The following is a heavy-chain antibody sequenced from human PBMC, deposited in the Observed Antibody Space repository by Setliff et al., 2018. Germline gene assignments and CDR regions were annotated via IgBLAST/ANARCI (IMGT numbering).Heavy chain of an antibody. V-gene: IGHV3-33*08. CDR1: AFTFSRYS. CDR3: ARTCSGSGCYAGLES. J-gene: IGHJ4*02. Sequence: GGSLRLSCVASAFTFSRYSMNWVCQAPGKGLEWVAVIWDDGGNKYHADSVKGRFTISRDNSKNTLYLQMNSLRPEDTAVYYCARTCSGSGCYAGLESWGQGTPVTVSS. CDR2: IWDDGGNK. D-gene: IGHD2-15*01.